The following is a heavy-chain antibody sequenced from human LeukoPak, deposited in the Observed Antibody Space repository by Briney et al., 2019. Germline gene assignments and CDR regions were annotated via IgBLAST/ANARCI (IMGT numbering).Heavy chain of an antibody. CDR3: ARDRGWQKFAY. Sequence: GGSLRLSCAASGFMFSGSWMSWVRQAPGKGLERVSNIKEDGSETYYADSVKGRLTISRDNAKSSLYLQMNSLRVEDTAVYYCARDRGWQKFAYWGQGPMAT. V-gene: IGHV3-7*01. CDR1: GFMFSGSW. D-gene: IGHD5-24*01. J-gene: IGHJ4*02. CDR2: IKEDGSET.